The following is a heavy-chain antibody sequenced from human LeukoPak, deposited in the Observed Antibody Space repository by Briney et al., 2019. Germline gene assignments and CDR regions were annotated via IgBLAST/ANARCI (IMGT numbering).Heavy chain of an antibody. Sequence: GGSLRLSCAASGFTFSSYTMSWVRQAPGKGLEWVSAISGSGGSTYYADSVKGRFTISRDNSKNTLYLQMNSLRAEDTAVYYCAKKGITMVRGVPEFYGMDVWGQGTTVTVSS. CDR3: AKKGITMVRGVPEFYGMDV. D-gene: IGHD3-10*01. V-gene: IGHV3-23*01. J-gene: IGHJ6*02. CDR2: ISGSGGST. CDR1: GFTFSSYT.